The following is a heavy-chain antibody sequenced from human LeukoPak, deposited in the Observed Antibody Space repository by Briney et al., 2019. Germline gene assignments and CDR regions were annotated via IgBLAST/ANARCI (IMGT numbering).Heavy chain of an antibody. Sequence: GGSLRLSCAASGFTFSSYAMHWVRQAPGKGLEWVAVISYDGSNKYYADSVKGRFTISRDNSKNTLYLQMNSLRAEDTAVYYCARAKAGSSWYGSWKNYYYMDVWGKGTTVTVSS. V-gene: IGHV3-30*04. CDR1: GFTFSSYA. D-gene: IGHD6-13*01. CDR2: ISYDGSNK. CDR3: ARAKAGSSWYGSWKNYYYMDV. J-gene: IGHJ6*03.